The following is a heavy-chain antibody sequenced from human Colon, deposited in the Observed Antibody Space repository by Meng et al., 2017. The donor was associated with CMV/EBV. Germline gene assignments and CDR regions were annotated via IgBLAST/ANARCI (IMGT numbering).Heavy chain of an antibody. V-gene: IGHV6-1*01. CDR2: TYYRSKWYN. CDR3: AKSLPHFDY. J-gene: IGHJ4*02. D-gene: IGHD2-15*01. Sequence: QVQLQQSGPGLVKPSQTLSLTCAISGDSVSTNSGAWNWLRQSPSRGLEWLGRTYYRSKWYNDYAVSVKSRITINPDTSKNQFSLQLTSVTPEDTAVHYCAKSLPHFDYWGQGTLVTVSS. CDR1: GDSVSTNSGA.